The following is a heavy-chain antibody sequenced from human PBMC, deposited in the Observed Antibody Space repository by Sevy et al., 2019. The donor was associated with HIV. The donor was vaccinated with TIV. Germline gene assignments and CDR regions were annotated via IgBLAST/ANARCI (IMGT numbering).Heavy chain of an antibody. CDR2: IKQDGSEK. Sequence: GSLRLSCAASGFTFSSYWMSWVRQAPGKGLEWVANIKQDGSEKYYVDSVKGRFTISRDNAKNSLYLQMNSLRAEDTAVYYCARDFRRDSFQYCTNGVCYSGWFDPWGQGTLVTVSS. V-gene: IGHV3-7*01. J-gene: IGHJ5*02. D-gene: IGHD2-8*01. CDR3: ARDFRRDSFQYCTNGVCYSGWFDP. CDR1: GFTFSSYW.